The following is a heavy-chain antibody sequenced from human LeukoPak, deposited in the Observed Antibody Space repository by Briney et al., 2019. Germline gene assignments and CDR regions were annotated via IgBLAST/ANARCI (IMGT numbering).Heavy chain of an antibody. D-gene: IGHD3-10*01. Sequence: SETLSLTCAVYGGSFSGYYWGWIRQPPGKGLEWIGSIYYSGSTYYNPSLKSRVTISVDTSKNQFSLKLSPVTAADTAVYYCARDPKAGSDFDIWGQGTMVTVSS. J-gene: IGHJ3*02. CDR2: IYYSGST. V-gene: IGHV4-34*01. CDR1: GGSFSGYY. CDR3: ARDPKAGSDFDI.